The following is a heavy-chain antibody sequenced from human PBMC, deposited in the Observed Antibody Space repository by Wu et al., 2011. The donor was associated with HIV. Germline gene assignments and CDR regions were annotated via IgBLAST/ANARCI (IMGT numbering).Heavy chain of an antibody. CDR3: ARGYSSGWSY. CDR2: ISTYNGDT. J-gene: IGHJ4*02. V-gene: IGHV1-18*01. Sequence: QVQLVQSGAEVKKPGASVKVSCKASGYTFTSYGISWVRQAPGQGLEWMGWISTYNGDTDYAQRLQGRITMTTDTSTTTAYMELRSLTSDDTAIYYCARGYSSGWSYWGQGTLVTVSS. D-gene: IGHD6-19*01. CDR1: GYTFTSYG.